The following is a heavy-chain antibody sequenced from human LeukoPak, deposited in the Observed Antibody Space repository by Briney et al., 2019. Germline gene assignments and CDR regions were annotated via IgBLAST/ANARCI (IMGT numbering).Heavy chain of an antibody. J-gene: IGHJ4*02. CDR1: GGTFSSYA. CDR3: ARDFVGSGWPFDY. Sequence: SVKVSCKASGGTFSSYAISWVRQAPGQGLEWMGGIIPISGTANYAQKFQGRVTITTDESTSTAYMELSSLRSEDTAVYYCARDFVGSGWPFDYWGQGTLVTVSS. V-gene: IGHV1-69*05. CDR2: IIPISGTA. D-gene: IGHD6-19*01.